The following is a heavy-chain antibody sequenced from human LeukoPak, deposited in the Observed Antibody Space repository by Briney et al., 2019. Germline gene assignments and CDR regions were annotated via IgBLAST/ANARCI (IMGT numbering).Heavy chain of an antibody. Sequence: TGGSLRLSCAASGLTFSDYSMNWVRQAPGKGLEWVSYISSSSTTIFYADSVKGRFTISRDNAKNSLFLQMNGLRDEDTALYYCARERVIAAAGDGFDSWGQGTLVTVSS. CDR3: ARERVIAAAGDGFDS. V-gene: IGHV3-48*02. J-gene: IGHJ4*02. CDR1: GLTFSDYS. CDR2: ISSSSTTI. D-gene: IGHD2-21*01.